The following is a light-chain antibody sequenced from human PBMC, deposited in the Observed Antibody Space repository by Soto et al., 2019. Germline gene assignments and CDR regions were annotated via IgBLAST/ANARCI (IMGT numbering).Light chain of an antibody. CDR2: DVT. CDR3: TSYTTSSTLV. V-gene: IGLV2-14*01. J-gene: IGLJ2*01. Sequence: QSALTQPASVSGSPGQSITISCTGTSSDIGTYNSVSWYQQHAGKVPKLMIYDVTNRPSGVSDRFSGSKSGNTASLTISGLQDEDEADYYCTSYTTSSTLVFGGGTKVTVL. CDR1: SSDIGTYNS.